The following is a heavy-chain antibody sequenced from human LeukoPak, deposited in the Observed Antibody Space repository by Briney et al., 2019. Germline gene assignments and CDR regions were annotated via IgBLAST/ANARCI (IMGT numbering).Heavy chain of an antibody. J-gene: IGHJ4*02. V-gene: IGHV1-69-2*01. CDR3: AREEGGYSYGYLRDYFDY. D-gene: IGHD5-18*01. Sequence: ASVKISCKASGYTFTDYYMHWVQQAPGKGLEWMGRVDPEDGETIYAEKFQGRVTITADTSTDTAYMELSSLRSEDTAVYYCAREEGGYSYGYLRDYFDYWGQGTLVTVSS. CDR2: VDPEDGET. CDR1: GYTFTDYY.